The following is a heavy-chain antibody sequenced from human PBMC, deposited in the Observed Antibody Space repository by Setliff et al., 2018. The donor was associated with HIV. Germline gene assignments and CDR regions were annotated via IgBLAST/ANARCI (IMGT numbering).Heavy chain of an antibody. CDR1: GYTFTRYY. V-gene: IGHV1-46*01. Sequence: ASVKVSCKASGYTFTRYYIHWVRQAPGQGLEWMGIINPSGGSTTYTQKFQGTGTMTRDTSTSTVYMELSSLRSEDTAVYYCASNLWSGRDRLDPWGQGTLVTVSS. J-gene: IGHJ5*02. D-gene: IGHD3-3*01. CDR3: ASNLWSGRDRLDP. CDR2: INPSGGST.